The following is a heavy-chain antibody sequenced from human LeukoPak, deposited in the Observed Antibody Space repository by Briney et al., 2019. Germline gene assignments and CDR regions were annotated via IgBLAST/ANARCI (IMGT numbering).Heavy chain of an antibody. D-gene: IGHD6-13*01. CDR1: GFTVSSNY. V-gene: IGHV3-66*02. CDR2: IYSGGST. J-gene: IGHJ4*02. Sequence: GGPLRLSCAASGFTVSSNYMSWVRQAPGKELEWVSVIYSGGSTYYADSVKGRFTISRDNSKNTLYLQMNSLRAEDTAVYYCATSGSSSSFDYWGQGTLVTVSS. CDR3: ATSGSSSSFDY.